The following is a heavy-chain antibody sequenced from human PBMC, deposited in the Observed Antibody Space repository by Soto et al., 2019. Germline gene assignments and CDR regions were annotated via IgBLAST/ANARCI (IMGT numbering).Heavy chain of an antibody. Sequence: EVQMLESGGGLVQPGGSLRLSCAASGFTFHNYAVTWVRQAPGKGLEWVSAISRNGRTYYADSVKGRFTISRDNSNVTLYLHMRSLTVDDTAVYQCAKSHISADRESAWAYDYWGQGPLVTVS. V-gene: IGHV3-23*01. J-gene: IGHJ4*02. D-gene: IGHD3-10*01. CDR1: GFTFHNYA. CDR3: AKSHISADRESAWAYDY. CDR2: ISRNGRT.